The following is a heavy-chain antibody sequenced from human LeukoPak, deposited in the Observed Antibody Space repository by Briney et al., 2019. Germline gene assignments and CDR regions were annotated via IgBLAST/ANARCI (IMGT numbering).Heavy chain of an antibody. CDR2: IYYSGST. Sequence: SETLSLTCTVSGGSVSSGSYYWSWIRQPPGKGLEWIGCIYYSGSTYYNPSLKSRVTISVDTSKNQFSLKLSSVTAADTAVYYCARGDYDILTRTYYYSYYGMDVWGKGTTVTVSS. CDR1: GGSVSSGSYY. J-gene: IGHJ6*04. D-gene: IGHD3-9*01. V-gene: IGHV4-61*01. CDR3: ARGDYDILTRTYYYSYYGMDV.